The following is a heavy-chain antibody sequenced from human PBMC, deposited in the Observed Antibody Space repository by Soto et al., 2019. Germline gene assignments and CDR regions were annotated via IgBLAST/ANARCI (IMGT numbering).Heavy chain of an antibody. CDR1: SGSISSYY. CDR2: IYYSGTT. Sequence: TLSLTCTVSSGSISSYYWSWIRQPPGKGLEWIGYIYYSGTTNYNPSLKSRVTISVDTSKNQFSLKLSSVTPADTAVYYCARAYCGGDCYRYYYYAMDVWGQGTTVTVSS. CDR3: ARAYCGGDCYRYYYYAMDV. D-gene: IGHD2-21*02. V-gene: IGHV4-59*01. J-gene: IGHJ6*02.